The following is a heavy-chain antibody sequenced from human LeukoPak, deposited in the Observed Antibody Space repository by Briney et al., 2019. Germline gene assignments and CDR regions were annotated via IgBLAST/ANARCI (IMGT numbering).Heavy chain of an antibody. CDR2: INSDGSST. CDR3: ARARGYCSGGICYVDY. D-gene: IGHD2-15*01. Sequence: GGSLRLSCAASGFTFSSYWMHWVRQAPGKGLVWVSRINSDGSSTSYADSVKGRFTISRDNAKNTLYLQMNSLRAEDTAVYYCARARGYCSGGICYVDYWGQGTLVTVSS. CDR1: GFTFSSYW. V-gene: IGHV3-74*01. J-gene: IGHJ4*02.